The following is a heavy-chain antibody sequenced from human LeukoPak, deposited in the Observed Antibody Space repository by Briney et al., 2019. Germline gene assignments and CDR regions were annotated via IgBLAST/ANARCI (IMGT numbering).Heavy chain of an antibody. CDR2: LSKSGNT. D-gene: IGHD3-9*01. Sequence: PSETLSLTCTVSGGSISSYYWNWIRKPPGRGLEWIGYLSKSGNTNYSPSLKSRVTTFGDTSKNQFFLKLSSVTAADTAVYYCARARYVNSFYAFDIWGQGTLVTVSS. V-gene: IGHV4-59*01. CDR1: GGSISSYY. J-gene: IGHJ3*02. CDR3: ARARYVNSFYAFDI.